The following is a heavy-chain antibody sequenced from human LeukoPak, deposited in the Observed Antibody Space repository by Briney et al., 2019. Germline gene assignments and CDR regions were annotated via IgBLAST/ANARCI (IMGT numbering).Heavy chain of an antibody. CDR1: GFTFSSYS. CDR3: ARDRAVRGPFDY. V-gene: IGHV3-21*01. J-gene: IGHJ4*02. CDR2: ISSSSSYI. Sequence: PGGSLRLSCAASGFTFSSYSMNWVRQAPGKGLEWVSSISSSSSYIYYADSVKGRFTISRDNAKNSLYLQMNSLRAEDTAVYYCARDRAVRGPFDYWGQGTLVTVSS. D-gene: IGHD3-10*01.